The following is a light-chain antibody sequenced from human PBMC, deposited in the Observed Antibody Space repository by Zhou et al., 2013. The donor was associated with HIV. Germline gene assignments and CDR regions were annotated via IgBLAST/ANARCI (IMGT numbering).Light chain of an antibody. CDR2: ATS. Sequence: EIVLTQSPATLSLSPGVRATLSCRASQTVISPFVAWYQQKPGQAPRLLIYATSNRATDIPARFSGSGSGTDFTLTISRLEPEDFAVYYCQQYGSSPWTFGQGTKVEIK. CDR3: QQYGSSPWT. J-gene: IGKJ1*01. CDR1: QTVISPF. V-gene: IGKV3-20*01.